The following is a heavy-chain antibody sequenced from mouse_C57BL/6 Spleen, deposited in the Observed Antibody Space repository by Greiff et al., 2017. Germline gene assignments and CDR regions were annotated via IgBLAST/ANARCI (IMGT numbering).Heavy chain of an antibody. Sequence: LVASGAELVRPGASVKLSCTASGFNIKDDYMHWVKQRPEQGLEWIGWIDPENGDTEYTAKFQGKATVTADTSSNTAYLQLSSLTSEDTAVYYCTALTVSGYFDYWGQGTTLTVSS. J-gene: IGHJ2*01. V-gene: IGHV14-4*01. CDR2: IDPENGDT. D-gene: IGHD1-1*01. CDR3: TALTVSGYFDY. CDR1: GFNIKDDY.